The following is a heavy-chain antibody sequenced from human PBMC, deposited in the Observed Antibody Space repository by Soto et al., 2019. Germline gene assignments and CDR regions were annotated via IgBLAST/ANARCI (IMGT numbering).Heavy chain of an antibody. D-gene: IGHD1-26*01. J-gene: IGHJ4*01. CDR2: VKSKADSGLG. Sequence: GGSLRLSCAASGFPFNNAWINWVRQVPGKGLEWVGRVKSKADSGLGVYAAPVKGRFVVSRDDLKDIVYLQMNSLKIEDTGVYYCTTDSRTTLPEIRFDYWGHGTQVTVSS. V-gene: IGHV3-15*07. CDR1: GFPFNNAW. CDR3: TTDSRTTLPEIRFDY.